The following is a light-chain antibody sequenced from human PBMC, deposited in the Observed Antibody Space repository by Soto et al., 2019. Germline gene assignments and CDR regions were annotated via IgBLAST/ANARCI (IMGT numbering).Light chain of an antibody. V-gene: IGKV1-5*01. J-gene: IGKJ5*01. CDR3: QQYNPYST. Sequence: DIQMTQSPSTLSASVGDRLTITCRASQSISSWLAWYQQKPGKAPKLLISDASSLKSGVPARFSGSGSGTEFTLTISSLQHDDFATYYCQQYNPYSTFGQGTRLEIK. CDR2: DAS. CDR1: QSISSW.